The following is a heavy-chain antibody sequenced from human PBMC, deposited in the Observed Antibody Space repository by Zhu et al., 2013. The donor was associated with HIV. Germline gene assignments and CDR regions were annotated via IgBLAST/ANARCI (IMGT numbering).Heavy chain of an antibody. CDR2: IDQSGSVK. J-gene: IGHJ4*02. CDR3: AKIGYNGYDLDY. CDR1: GFTFSAYW. D-gene: IGHD5-12*01. Sequence: EVQLVESGGGLVQPGESLRLSCAASGFTFSAYWMTWVRQAPGKGLEWVASIDQSGSVKNYVGFVKGRSTISRDDAKSSLYLQISSLRVEDTAMYYCAKIGYNGYDLDYWGQGTLVTVSS. V-gene: IGHV3-7*02.